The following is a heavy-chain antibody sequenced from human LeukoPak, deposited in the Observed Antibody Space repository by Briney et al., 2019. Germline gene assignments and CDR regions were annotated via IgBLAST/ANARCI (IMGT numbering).Heavy chain of an antibody. CDR3: ARGRDSSSSYPGY. CDR1: GFTFSSYG. V-gene: IGHV3-48*01. CDR2: ISSTSSTV. J-gene: IGHJ4*02. D-gene: IGHD6-6*01. Sequence: GGSLRLSCAASGFTFSSYGMHWVRQAPGKGLEWVSYISSTSSTVYYADSVKGRFTISRDNVKNSLYLQMNSLRAEDTAVYYCARGRDSSSSYPGYWGQGALVTVSS.